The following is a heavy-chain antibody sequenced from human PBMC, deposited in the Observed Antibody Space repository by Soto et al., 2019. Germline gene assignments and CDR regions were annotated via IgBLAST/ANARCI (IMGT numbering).Heavy chain of an antibody. V-gene: IGHV4-59*01. CDR1: GGSISSYY. Sequence: SETLSLTCTVSGGSISSYYWSWIRQPPGKGLEWIGYIYYSGSTNYNPSLKSRVTISVDTSKNQFSLKLSSVTAADTAVYYCAGDVWRRSYHDSSGFDYWGQGTLVTVSS. J-gene: IGHJ4*02. CDR3: AGDVWRRSYHDSSGFDY. CDR2: IYYSGST. D-gene: IGHD3-22*01.